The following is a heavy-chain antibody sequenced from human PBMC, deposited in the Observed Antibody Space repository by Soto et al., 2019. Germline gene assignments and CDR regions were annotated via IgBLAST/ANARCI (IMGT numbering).Heavy chain of an antibody. D-gene: IGHD6-13*01. CDR3: ARVLPGIAAAYDAFDV. Sequence: SETLSLTCAVSGDSISSSGFYWSWIRQPPGKGLEWIGYIYYDGGTTYNSSLKSRVTISTDTSRSQLSLQLTSATPADTAVYYCARVLPGIAAAYDAFDVWGQGTMVTVSS. V-gene: IGHV4-61*08. CDR1: GDSISSSGFY. J-gene: IGHJ3*01. CDR2: IYYDGGT.